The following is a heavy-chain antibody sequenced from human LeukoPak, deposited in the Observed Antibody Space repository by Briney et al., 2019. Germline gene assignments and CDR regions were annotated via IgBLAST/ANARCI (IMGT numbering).Heavy chain of an antibody. CDR1: GFTFDDYA. J-gene: IGHJ4*02. CDR3: AKDRGYGDNYFDY. D-gene: IGHD4-17*01. V-gene: IGHV3-9*01. Sequence: HPGRSLRLSCAASGFTFDDYAMHWVRQAPGKDLEWVSGISWNSGSIGYADSVKGRFTISRDNAKNSLYLQMNSLRAEDTALYYCAKDRGYGDNYFDYWGQGTLVTVSS. CDR2: ISWNSGSI.